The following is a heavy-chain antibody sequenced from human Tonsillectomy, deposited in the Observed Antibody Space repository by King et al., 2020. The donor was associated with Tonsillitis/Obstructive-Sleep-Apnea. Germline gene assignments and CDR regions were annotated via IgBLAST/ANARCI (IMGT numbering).Heavy chain of an antibody. CDR2: ISFDGSKK. Sequence: VQLVESGGGVVQPGRSLRLSCVASGFTFSSYAMHWVRQAPGKGLEWVAVISFDGSKKYYTDSVKGRFTISRDNSKNTLYLQMNSLRREDAAVYYCARGIGSSGWYPHFDYWGQGTLVTVSS. J-gene: IGHJ4*02. V-gene: IGHV3-30*04. CDR1: GFTFSSYA. CDR3: ARGIGSSGWYPHFDY. D-gene: IGHD6-19*01.